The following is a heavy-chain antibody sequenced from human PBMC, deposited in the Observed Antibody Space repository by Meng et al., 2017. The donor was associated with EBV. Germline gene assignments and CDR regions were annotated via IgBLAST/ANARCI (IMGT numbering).Heavy chain of an antibody. Sequence: EVQLGEAGGGLVKPGGSLRLSCAASGFTFSSYSMNWVRQAPGKGLEWVSSISSSSSYIYYADSVKGRFTISRDNAKNSLYLQMNSLRAEDTAVYYCARDWYGIYCSGGSCPDYWGQGTLVTVSS. J-gene: IGHJ4*02. CDR3: ARDWYGIYCSGGSCPDY. CDR2: ISSSSSYI. V-gene: IGHV3-21*01. D-gene: IGHD2-15*01. CDR1: GFTFSSYS.